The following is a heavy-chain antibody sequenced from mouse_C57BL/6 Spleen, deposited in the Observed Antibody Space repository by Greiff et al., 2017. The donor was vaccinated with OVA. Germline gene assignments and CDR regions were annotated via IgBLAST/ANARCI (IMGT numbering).Heavy chain of an antibody. CDR1: GYTFTSYW. J-gene: IGHJ4*01. CDR3: ARDSKGAMDY. Sequence: QVHVKQPGTELVKPGASVKLSCKASGYTFTSYWMHWVKQRPGQGLEWIGNINPSNGGTNYNEKFKSKATLTVDKSSSTAYMQLSSLTSEDSAFYYCARDSKGAMDYWGQGTSVTVSS. CDR2: INPSNGGT. D-gene: IGHD2-5*01. V-gene: IGHV1-53*01.